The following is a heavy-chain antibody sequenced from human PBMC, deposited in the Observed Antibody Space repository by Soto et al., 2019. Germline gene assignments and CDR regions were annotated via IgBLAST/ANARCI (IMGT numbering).Heavy chain of an antibody. V-gene: IGHV4-31*03. Sequence: PSETLSLTCTVSGGSISSGGYYWSWIRQHPGKGLEWIGYIYYSGSTYYNPSLKSRVTISVDTSKNQFSLKLSSVTAADTAVYYCARGPSIAAAGTVYYYHGMDVWGQGTTVTVSS. D-gene: IGHD6-13*01. CDR1: GGSISSGGYY. CDR3: ARGPSIAAAGTVYYYHGMDV. J-gene: IGHJ6*02. CDR2: IYYSGST.